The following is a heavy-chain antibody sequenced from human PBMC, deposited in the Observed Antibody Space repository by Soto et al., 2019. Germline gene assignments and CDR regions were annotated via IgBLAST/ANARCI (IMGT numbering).Heavy chain of an antibody. J-gene: IGHJ4*02. CDR2: IIPIFGTA. CDR1: GGTFSSYA. CDR3: ARVRAYYYDSSGYYYGFDY. Sequence: SVKVSCKASGGTFSSYAISWLRQAPGQGLEWMGGIIPIFGTANYAQKFQGRVTITADESTSTAYMELSSLRSEDTAVYYCARVRAYYYDSSGYYYGFDYWGQGTLVTVSS. D-gene: IGHD3-22*01. V-gene: IGHV1-69*13.